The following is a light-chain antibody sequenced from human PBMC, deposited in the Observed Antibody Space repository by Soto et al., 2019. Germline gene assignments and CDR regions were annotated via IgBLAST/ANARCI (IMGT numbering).Light chain of an antibody. J-gene: IGKJ5*01. CDR2: GAS. CDR1: QSISGN. Sequence: EREMTQSPATLSVSPGGRATLSCRASQSISGNLAWYQQKPGQAPRLLIYGASSRATGIPDRFSGSGSGTDLTLTISSLQSEDFAVYYCQQYNNWPPNPFGQGTRLEI. V-gene: IGKV3D-15*01. CDR3: QQYNNWPPNP.